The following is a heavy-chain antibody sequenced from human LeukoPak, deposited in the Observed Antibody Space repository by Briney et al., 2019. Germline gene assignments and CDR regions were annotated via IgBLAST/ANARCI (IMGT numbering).Heavy chain of an antibody. D-gene: IGHD2-8*01. V-gene: IGHV3-74*01. CDR3: ARGYVLSGGVDY. Sequence: QTGGSLRLSCAASGFTFSSYWMHWVRQAPGKGLVWVSRISSDGSSTSYADSVKGRFTISRDNAKNTLYLQMNSLRAEDTAVYYCARGYVLSGGVDYWGQGTLVTVSS. CDR1: GFTFSSYW. J-gene: IGHJ4*02. CDR2: ISSDGSST.